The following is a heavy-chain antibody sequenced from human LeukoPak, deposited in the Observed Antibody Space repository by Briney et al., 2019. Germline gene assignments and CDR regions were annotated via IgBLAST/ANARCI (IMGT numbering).Heavy chain of an antibody. J-gene: IGHJ4*02. CDR1: GFTFSSYS. CDR3: AKDGPKAIVVVPAAQFDY. D-gene: IGHD2-2*01. V-gene: IGHV3-21*04. CDR2: ISSSSSYI. Sequence: PGGSLRLSCAASGFTFSSYSMNWVRQAPGKGLEWVSSISSSSSYIYYADSVKGRFTISRDNAKNSLYLQMNSLRAEDTAVYYCAKDGPKAIVVVPAAQFDYWGQGTLVTVSS.